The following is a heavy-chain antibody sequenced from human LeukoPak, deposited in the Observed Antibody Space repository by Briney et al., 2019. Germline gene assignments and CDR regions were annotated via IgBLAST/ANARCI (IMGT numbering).Heavy chain of an antibody. J-gene: IGHJ5*02. CDR1: GFTFSSYW. Sequence: GGSLRLSCAASGFTFSSYWMTWVRQAPGKGLEWVAKIKQDGSEKYYVDSVKGRFTISRDNAKNSPYLQMNSLRAEDMAVYYCARGVNWFDPWGQGALVTVSS. CDR3: ARGVNWFDP. V-gene: IGHV3-7*01. CDR2: IKQDGSEK.